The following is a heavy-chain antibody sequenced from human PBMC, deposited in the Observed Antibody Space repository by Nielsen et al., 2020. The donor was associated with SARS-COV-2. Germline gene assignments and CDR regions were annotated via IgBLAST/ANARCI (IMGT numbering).Heavy chain of an antibody. J-gene: IGHJ4*02. D-gene: IGHD6-19*01. CDR2: IYHSGST. Sequence: SETLSLTCTVSGGSINNYYWNWIRQPPGKGLEWIGYIYHSGSTSYNPSLKSRVSMSLDTSKNQFSLKLSSVTAADTAVYYCARAQWLRGNFDYWGQGTLVTVSS. CDR3: ARAQWLRGNFDY. CDR1: GGSINNYY. V-gene: IGHV4-59*01.